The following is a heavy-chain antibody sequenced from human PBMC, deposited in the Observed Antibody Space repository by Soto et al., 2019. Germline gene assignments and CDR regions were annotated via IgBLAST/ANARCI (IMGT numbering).Heavy chain of an antibody. D-gene: IGHD3-16*01. CDR2: ISYDGSNK. CDR3: ARAGRGEDYYYRMHL. Sequence: GGSLRLSCAASGFTFSSYAMHWVRQAPGKGLEWVAVISYDGSNKYYADSVKGRFTISRDNSKNTLYLQMNSLRAEDTAVYYCARAGRGEDYYYRMHLSGQGTTVTVSS. V-gene: IGHV3-30-3*01. J-gene: IGHJ6*02. CDR1: GFTFSSYA.